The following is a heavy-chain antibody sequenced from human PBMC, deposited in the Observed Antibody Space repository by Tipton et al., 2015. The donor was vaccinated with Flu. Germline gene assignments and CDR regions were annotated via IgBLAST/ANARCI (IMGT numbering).Heavy chain of an antibody. CDR1: GGTFSSYA. CDR2: IIPILGIA. J-gene: IGHJ4*02. V-gene: IGHV1-69*09. D-gene: IGHD3-10*01. CDR3: ARAQQGMVQGVISSLFDY. Sequence: QLVQSGAEVKKPGSSVKVSCKASGGTFSSYAISWVRQAPGQGLEWMGGIIPILGIANYAKKFQGRVTITADKSTSTAYMELSSLRSEDTAVYYCARAQQGMVQGVISSLFDYWGQGTLVTVSS.